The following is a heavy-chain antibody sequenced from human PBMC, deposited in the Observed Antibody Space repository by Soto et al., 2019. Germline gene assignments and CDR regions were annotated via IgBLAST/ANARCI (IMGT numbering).Heavy chain of an antibody. J-gene: IGHJ4*02. CDR3: ARGSDIVATPFDY. Sequence: SETLSLTCTVSGGSVSSGSYYWSWIRQPPGKGLEWIGYIYYSGSTNYNPSLKSRVTISVDTSKNQFSLKLSSVTAADTAVYYCARGSDIVATPFDYWGQGTLVTVSS. V-gene: IGHV4-61*01. D-gene: IGHD5-12*01. CDR2: IYYSGST. CDR1: GGSVSSGSYY.